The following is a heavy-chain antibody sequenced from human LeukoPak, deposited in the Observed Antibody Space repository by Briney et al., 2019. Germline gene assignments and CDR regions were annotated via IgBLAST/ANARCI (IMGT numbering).Heavy chain of an antibody. Sequence: SETLSLTCAVYGGSFSGYYWSWIRQPPGKGLEWIGEINHSGSTNYNPSLKSRVTISVDTSKNQFSLKLSSVTAADTAVYYCARVLVVVAALDIWGQGTMVTVFS. D-gene: IGHD2-15*01. CDR3: ARVLVVVAALDI. V-gene: IGHV4-34*01. J-gene: IGHJ3*02. CDR2: INHSGST. CDR1: GGSFSGYY.